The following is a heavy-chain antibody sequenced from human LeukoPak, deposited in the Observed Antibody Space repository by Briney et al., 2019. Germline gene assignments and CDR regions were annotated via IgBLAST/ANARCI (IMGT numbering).Heavy chain of an antibody. CDR1: GFTFSSYA. CDR2: ISVSGGST. Sequence: PGGSLRLSCAASGFTFSSYAMSWVRQAPGKGLEWVSAISVSGGSTYYADSVKGRFTISRDNAKNSLYLQMNSLRAEDTAVYYCARNGYNSGPHDAFDIWGQGTMVTVSS. V-gene: IGHV3-23*01. D-gene: IGHD5-24*01. CDR3: ARNGYNSGPHDAFDI. J-gene: IGHJ3*02.